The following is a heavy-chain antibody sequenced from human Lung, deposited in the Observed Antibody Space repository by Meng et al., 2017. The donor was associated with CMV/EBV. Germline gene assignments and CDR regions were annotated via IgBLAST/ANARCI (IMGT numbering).Heavy chain of an antibody. CDR2: VYHSGYT. J-gene: IGHJ4*02. D-gene: IGHD2/OR15-2a*01. V-gene: IGHV4-4*02. CDR3: ARVTEYGGNCFDS. CDR1: GTSISTSNW. Sequence: SXTXSLXXAVSGTSISTSNWWSWVRQPPGKGLEWIGEVYHSGYTNYNPSLKSRVTMSVDRSKNQFSLKLNSVTAADTAVYYCARVTEYGGNCFDSWGQGTLVTVSS.